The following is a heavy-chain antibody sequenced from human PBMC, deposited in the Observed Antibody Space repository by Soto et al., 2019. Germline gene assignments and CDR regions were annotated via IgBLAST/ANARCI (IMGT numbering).Heavy chain of an antibody. Sequence: GGSLSLSCAASGFTFGSYWMSWVRQAPGEGLEWVANINPGGREKNYVNSVKGRFSISRDDAERSHHLQMNSLRAEDTAVYYCAKYGSGNYGAYALDMWGQGTMVTVSS. CDR1: GFTFGSYW. D-gene: IGHD3-10*01. J-gene: IGHJ3*02. V-gene: IGHV3-7*01. CDR2: INPGGREK. CDR3: AKYGSGNYGAYALDM.